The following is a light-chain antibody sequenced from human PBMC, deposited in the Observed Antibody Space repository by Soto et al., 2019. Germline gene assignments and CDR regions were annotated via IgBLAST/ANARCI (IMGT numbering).Light chain of an antibody. CDR1: KNDIGVYDF. CDR3: KSYARSNTYL. V-gene: IGLV2-8*01. Sequence: QSVLTQPPSASGSPGQSVTISCTGTKNDIGVYDFVSWYQHHPGKAPRLIIYEVVQRPSGVPDRFSGSKSGNTASLTVSGLQAADEADYFCKSYARSNTYLFGSGTKVTV. J-gene: IGLJ1*01. CDR2: EVV.